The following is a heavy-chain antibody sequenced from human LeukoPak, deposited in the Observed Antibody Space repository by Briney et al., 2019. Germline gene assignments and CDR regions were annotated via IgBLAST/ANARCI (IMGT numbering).Heavy chain of an antibody. V-gene: IGHV1-2*02. CDR1: GYTFTGYY. CDR2: INPNSGGT. D-gene: IGHD6-13*01. Sequence: ASVKVSCKASGYTFTGYYMHWVRQAPGQGLEWMGWINPNSGGTNYAQKFQGRVTMTRDTSISTAYMELSRLRSDDTAVYYCVLSRYSSSWWLDYWGQGTLVTVSS. CDR3: VLSRYSSSWWLDY. J-gene: IGHJ4*02.